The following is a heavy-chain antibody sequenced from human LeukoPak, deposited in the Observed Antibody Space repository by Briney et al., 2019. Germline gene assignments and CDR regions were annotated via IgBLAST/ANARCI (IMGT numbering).Heavy chain of an antibody. V-gene: IGHV3-30*18. Sequence: GGSLRLSCAASGFTFSYYGIHWVRQAPGKGLEWAAVISYDGSNKSYADSVKGRFTISRDNSKNTLYLQMNTLRAKDTAVYYCAKLVTGTNNYFDYWGQGTLVTVSS. D-gene: IGHD2-8*01. J-gene: IGHJ4*02. CDR3: AKLVTGTNNYFDY. CDR1: GFTFSYYG. CDR2: ISYDGSNK.